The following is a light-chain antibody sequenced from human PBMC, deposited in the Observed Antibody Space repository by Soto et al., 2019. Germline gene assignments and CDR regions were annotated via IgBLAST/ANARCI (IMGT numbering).Light chain of an antibody. V-gene: IGLV2-8*01. CDR3: RSYAGSDTFV. CDR2: EVR. J-gene: IGLJ1*01. Sequence: QSALTQPPSASGSPGQSVTISCTGTSSDVGGYNYVSWYQQHPGKAPKLMIYEVRERPSGVPDRFSGSKSGNTASLTVSGLQAEDEADYYCRSYAGSDTFVFGTGTKVTVL. CDR1: SSDVGGYNY.